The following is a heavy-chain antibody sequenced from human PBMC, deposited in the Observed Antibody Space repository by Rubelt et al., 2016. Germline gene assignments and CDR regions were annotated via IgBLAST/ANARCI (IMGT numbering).Heavy chain of an antibody. V-gene: IGHV4-34*01. CDR1: GGSFSGYY. D-gene: IGHD4-17*01. CDR2: INHSGST. J-gene: IGHJ4*02. CDR3: ARGRDGDRMGC. Sequence: QVQLQQWGAGLLKPSETLSLTCAVYGGSFSGYYWSWIRQPPGKGLEWIGEINHSGSTYYNPSLKSRVPLSVDTSKNQFSRRLGSVTAADTAVYDCARGRDGDRMGCWGQGTLVTVSS.